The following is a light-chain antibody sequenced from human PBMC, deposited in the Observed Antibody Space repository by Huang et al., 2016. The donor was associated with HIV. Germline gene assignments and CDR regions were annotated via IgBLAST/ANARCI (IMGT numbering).Light chain of an antibody. CDR1: QSVSSSY. J-gene: IGKJ5*01. Sequence: EIVLTQSPGTLSLSPGERATLSCRASQSVSSSYLAWYQQKPGQAPRLLIYGASSRSPGTPDRFSGSGSGTDFTLTISRLEPEDFAVYYCQQYGSSPPITFDQGTRLEIK. CDR3: QQYGSSPPIT. V-gene: IGKV3-20*01. CDR2: GAS.